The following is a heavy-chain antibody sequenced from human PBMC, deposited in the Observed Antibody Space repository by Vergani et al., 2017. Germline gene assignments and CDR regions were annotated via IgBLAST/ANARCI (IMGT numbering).Heavy chain of an antibody. CDR1: GGSISGTNW. Sequence: QVQLQESGPGLVKPPGTLSLTCAVSGGSISGTNWWSWVRQSPGKGLEWIGEIYHSGSTNYNPSLKSRVTISVDKSKNQFSLKLSSVTAADTAVYYCARDSVTFGGVIVSWGQGTLVTVSS. V-gene: IGHV4-4*03. CDR3: ARDSVTFGGVIVS. D-gene: IGHD3-16*02. CDR2: IYHSGST. J-gene: IGHJ4*02.